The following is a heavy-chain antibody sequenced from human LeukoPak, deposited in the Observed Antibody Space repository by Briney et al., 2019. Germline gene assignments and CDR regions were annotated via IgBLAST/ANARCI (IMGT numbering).Heavy chain of an antibody. J-gene: IGHJ4*02. V-gene: IGHV1-69*04. CDR3: ARAFDDILTGYPSPYDY. CDR1: GGTFSSYA. D-gene: IGHD3-9*01. Sequence: GASGKVSCKASGGTFSSYAISWVRQAPGQGLEWMGRIIPILGIANYAQKFQGRVTITADKSTSTAYMELSSLRSEDTAVYYCARAFDDILTGYPSPYDYWGQGTLVTVSS. CDR2: IIPILGIA.